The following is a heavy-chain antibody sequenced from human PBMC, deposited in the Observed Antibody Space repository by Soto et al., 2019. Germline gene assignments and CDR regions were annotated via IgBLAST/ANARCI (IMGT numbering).Heavy chain of an antibody. CDR2: IRSKANSYAT. V-gene: IGHV3-73*01. CDR1: GFTFSGSA. D-gene: IGHD3-22*01. Sequence: PGGSLRLSCAASGFTFSGSAMHWVRQASGKGLEWVGRIRSKANSYATAYAASVKGRFTISRDDSKNTAYLQMNSLKTEDTAVYYCTRHVETYYYDSSGYSPLDYWGQGTLVTVSS. J-gene: IGHJ4*02. CDR3: TRHVETYYYDSSGYSPLDY.